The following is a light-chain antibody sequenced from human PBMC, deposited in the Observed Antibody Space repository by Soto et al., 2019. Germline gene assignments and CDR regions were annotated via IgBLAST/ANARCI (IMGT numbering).Light chain of an antibody. Sequence: QSALTQPASVSGSPGQSITISCTGTSSDVGGYNYVSWYQQHPGKDPKVLIYDVSNRPSGVSKRFSGSKSGNTASLTISGLQAEDEADYYCSSYTGSSTVVFGGGTKLTVL. CDR1: SSDVGGYNY. J-gene: IGLJ2*01. CDR3: SSYTGSSTVV. V-gene: IGLV2-14*01. CDR2: DVS.